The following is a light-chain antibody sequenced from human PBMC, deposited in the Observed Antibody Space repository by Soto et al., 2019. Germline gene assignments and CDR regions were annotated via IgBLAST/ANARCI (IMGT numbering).Light chain of an antibody. CDR1: ESIRTW. V-gene: IGKV1-5*01. J-gene: IGKJ1*01. CDR2: DAS. CDR3: QQYHNYPRT. Sequence: DIQMTQSLSTLSASIGDRVTITCRASESIRTWLAWYQHKPGKAPKFLIYDASSLESGVPSRFSGSGSGTEFTLTISNLQPDDFATYFCQQYHNYPRTFGQGTKVDI.